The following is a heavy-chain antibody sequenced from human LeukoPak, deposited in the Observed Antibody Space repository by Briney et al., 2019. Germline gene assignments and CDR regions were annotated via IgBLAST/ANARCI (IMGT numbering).Heavy chain of an antibody. D-gene: IGHD5-18*01. CDR3: ARDLVDTAMVFNYYGMDV. J-gene: IGHJ6*04. V-gene: IGHV3-11*06. CDR2: ISSSSSYT. Sequence: PGGSLRLSCAASGFTFSDYYMSWIRQAPGKGLEWVSYISSSSSYTNYADSVKGRFTISRDNAKNSLYLQMNSLRAEDTAVYYCARDLVDTAMVFNYYGMDVWGKGTTVTVSS. CDR1: GFTFSDYY.